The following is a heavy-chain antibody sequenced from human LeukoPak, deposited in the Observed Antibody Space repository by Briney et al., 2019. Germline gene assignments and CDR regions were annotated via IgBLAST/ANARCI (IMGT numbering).Heavy chain of an antibody. CDR2: ISSSSSYI. Sequence: GGSLRLSCAASGFTVSSNYMSWVRQAPGKGLEWVSSISSSSSYIYYADSVKGRFTISRDNAKNSLYLQMNSLRDEDTAVYYCARVMFYSGSYYYYGMDVWGQGTTVTVSS. J-gene: IGHJ6*02. V-gene: IGHV3-21*01. D-gene: IGHD1-26*01. CDR1: GFTVSSNY. CDR3: ARVMFYSGSYYYYGMDV.